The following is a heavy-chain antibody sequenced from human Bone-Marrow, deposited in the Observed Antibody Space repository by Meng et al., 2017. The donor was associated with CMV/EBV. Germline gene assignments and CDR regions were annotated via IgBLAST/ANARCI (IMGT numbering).Heavy chain of an antibody. J-gene: IGHJ4*02. CDR1: GFTFSSYA. CDR2: ISYDGSNK. V-gene: IGHV3-30-3*01. Sequence: GESLKISCAASGFTFSSYAMHWVRQAPGKGLEWVAVISYDGSNKYYADSVKGRFTISRDNSKNTLYLLMNSLRAEDTAVYYCARDEAWIQLWLGYWGQGTLVTVSS. CDR3: ARDEAWIQLWLGY. D-gene: IGHD5-18*01.